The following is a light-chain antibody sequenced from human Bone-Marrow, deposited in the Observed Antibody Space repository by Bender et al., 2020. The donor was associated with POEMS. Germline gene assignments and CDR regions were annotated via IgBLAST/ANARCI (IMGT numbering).Light chain of an antibody. V-gene: IGLV3-10*01. CDR1: ALPKKF. Sequence: SYELTQPPSVSVSPGQTARITCSGDALPKKFADWYQQKSGQAPVLVFYEDTKRPSGIPERVSGSSTGTTATLNISGAWEEDEADYYCYSTGSSGTVEVFGGGTMLTVL. J-gene: IGLJ2*01. CDR2: EDT. CDR3: YSTGSSGTVEV.